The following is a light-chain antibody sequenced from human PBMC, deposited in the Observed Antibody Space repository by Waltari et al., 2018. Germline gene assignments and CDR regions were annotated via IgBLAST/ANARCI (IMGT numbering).Light chain of an antibody. CDR3: QHGYGTPYS. CDR1: ENVNNY. J-gene: IGKJ2*03. CDR2: KAS. V-gene: IGKV1-39*01. Sequence: DIQMTQSPSSLSASVGDRVTITCRASENVNNYLNRYQQKPGKAPNLLIYKASTLQSGIPSRFSGSGSGTDYTFTISSLQSEDVATYYCQHGYGTPYSFGQGTKVEIK.